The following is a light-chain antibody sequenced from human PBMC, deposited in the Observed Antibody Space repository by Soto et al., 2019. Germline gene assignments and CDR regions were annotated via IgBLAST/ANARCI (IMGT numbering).Light chain of an antibody. J-gene: IGLJ1*01. CDR2: GNS. V-gene: IGLV1-40*01. Sequence: QSVLTQPPSVSRAPGQRVTISCTGSSSNIGAGYDVHWYQQLPGTAPKLLIYGNSNRPSGVPDRFSGSKSVTSASLAITGLQAEDEADYYCQSYDSSLSGYVFGTGTKLTVL. CDR3: QSYDSSLSGYV. CDR1: SSNIGAGYD.